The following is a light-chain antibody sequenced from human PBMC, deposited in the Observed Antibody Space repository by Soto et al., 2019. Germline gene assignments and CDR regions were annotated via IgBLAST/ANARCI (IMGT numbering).Light chain of an antibody. Sequence: DIQLTQSPSSLSASVGDRVTITCRASQNIFSYLNWYQQTPGKVPKLLIYAASNLQSGVPARFSGSGSGTDFTLTISSLQPEDFATYFCQQSYNIPRTFGQGTKVEIK. CDR1: QNIFSY. J-gene: IGKJ1*01. CDR2: AAS. V-gene: IGKV1-39*01. CDR3: QQSYNIPRT.